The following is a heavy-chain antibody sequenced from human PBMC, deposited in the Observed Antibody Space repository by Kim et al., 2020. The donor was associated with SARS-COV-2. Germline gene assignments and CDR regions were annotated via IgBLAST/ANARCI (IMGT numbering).Heavy chain of an antibody. D-gene: IGHD1-1*01. V-gene: IGHV1-8*01. J-gene: IGHJ4*02. CDR3: ARVNSQQVDY. CDR2: NT. Sequence: NTGYAQKFQGRVTMTRNTSISTAYMELSSLRSEDTAVYYCARVNSQQVDYWGQGTLVTVSS.